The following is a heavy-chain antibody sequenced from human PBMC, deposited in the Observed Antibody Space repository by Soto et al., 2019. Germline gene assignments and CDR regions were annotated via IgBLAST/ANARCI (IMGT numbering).Heavy chain of an antibody. D-gene: IGHD2-2*01. Sequence: EVQLLESGGGLAQPGESLRLSCAASGFTFSSYAMNWVRQAPGKGLEWVSSISGRGGGTYYVDSVKGRFTISRDNSKNTLYLQINNLRGEDTVVYFCATVPLPKIVVVPVALDFWGQGTLVSVSS. CDR3: ATVPLPKIVVVPVALDF. CDR2: ISGRGGGT. J-gene: IGHJ4*02. V-gene: IGHV3-23*01. CDR1: GFTFSSYA.